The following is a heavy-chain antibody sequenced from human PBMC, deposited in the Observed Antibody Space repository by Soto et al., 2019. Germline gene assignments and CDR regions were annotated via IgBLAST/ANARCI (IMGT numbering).Heavy chain of an antibody. J-gene: IGHJ4*02. CDR1: GFTFSSYS. D-gene: IGHD3-3*01. Sequence: GGALRLSCAASGFTFSSYSMNWVRQAPGKGLEWVSSISSSSSYIYYADSVKGRFTISRDNAKNSLYLQMNSLRAEDTAVYYCSRATMEFLEWLSNYWGQGTLVTVSS. CDR2: ISSSSSYI. V-gene: IGHV3-21*01. CDR3: SRATMEFLEWLSNY.